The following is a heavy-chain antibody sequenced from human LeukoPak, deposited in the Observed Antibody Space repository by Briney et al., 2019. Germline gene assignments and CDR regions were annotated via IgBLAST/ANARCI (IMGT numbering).Heavy chain of an antibody. V-gene: IGHV1-2*02. Sequence: ASVKVSCKASGYTFTGYYMHWVRQAPGQGLEWVGWINPRSGGTDYAQRLQGRASMTTDTSIATAYMELSSLRSEDTAVYYCARGLSSRGTTVLYYYYYYGMDVWGQGTTVTVSS. CDR3: ARGLSSRGTTVLYYYYYYGMDV. J-gene: IGHJ6*02. CDR2: INPRSGGT. D-gene: IGHD4-17*01. CDR1: GYTFTGYY.